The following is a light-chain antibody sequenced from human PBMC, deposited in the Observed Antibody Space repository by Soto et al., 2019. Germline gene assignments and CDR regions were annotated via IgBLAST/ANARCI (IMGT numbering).Light chain of an antibody. Sequence: QSVLPHPPSVSGAPGQRVTISCTGSSSNIGAGYDVHWYQQLPGTAPKLLIYGNNNRPSGVPDRFSGSKSGTSDSLAITGLQAEDEADYYCQSYDSSLSGVGFGGGTKLTVL. J-gene: IGLJ2*01. CDR3: QSYDSSLSGVG. CDR1: SSNIGAGYD. CDR2: GNN. V-gene: IGLV1-40*01.